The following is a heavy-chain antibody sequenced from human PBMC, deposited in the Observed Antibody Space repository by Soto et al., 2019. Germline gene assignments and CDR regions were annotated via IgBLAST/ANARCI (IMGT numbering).Heavy chain of an antibody. J-gene: IGHJ6*02. Sequence: KTSDTLSLTCTVSGGSISRYYWSWIRQPAGKGLEWIGRIYTSGSTNYNPSLKSRVTMSVDTSKNQFSLKLSSVTAADTAVYYCARDREVVTATHYYYYGMDVWGQGTTVTVSS. V-gene: IGHV4-4*07. CDR3: ARDREVVTATHYYYYGMDV. D-gene: IGHD2-21*02. CDR2: IYTSGST. CDR1: GGSISRYY.